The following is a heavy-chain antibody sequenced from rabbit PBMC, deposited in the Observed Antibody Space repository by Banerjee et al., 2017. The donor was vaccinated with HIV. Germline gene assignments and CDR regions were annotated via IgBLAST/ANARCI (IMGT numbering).Heavy chain of an antibody. J-gene: IGHJ4*01. CDR2: IAVDSSGST. CDR3: ARAGADGSGYDL. D-gene: IGHD6-1*01. CDR1: GFSFSSSYW. Sequence: QEQLEESGGDLVKPGASLTLTCKASGFSFSSSYWICWVRQAPGKGLEWIACIAVDSSGSTAYASWAKGRFTISKPSSTTVDLKMTSLTAADTATYFCARAGADGSGYDLWGPGTLVTVS. V-gene: IGHV1S45*01.